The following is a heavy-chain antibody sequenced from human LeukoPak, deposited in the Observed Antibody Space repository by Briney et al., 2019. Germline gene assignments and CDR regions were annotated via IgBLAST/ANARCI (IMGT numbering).Heavy chain of an antibody. CDR2: IYYSGTT. CDR3: ARPGHSYYYMDV. CDR1: GGSISSGSYY. Sequence: PSETLSLTCTVSGGSISSGSYYWGWIRQPPGMGLEWIGTIYYSGTTYYNPSLKSRVTISADTSKNHFSLKLSSVTAADTAVYYCARPGHSYYYMDVWGKGTTVTVSS. V-gene: IGHV4-39*02. D-gene: IGHD1-1*01. J-gene: IGHJ6*03.